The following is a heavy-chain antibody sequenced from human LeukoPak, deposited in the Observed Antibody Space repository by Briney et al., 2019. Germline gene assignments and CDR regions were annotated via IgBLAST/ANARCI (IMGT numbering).Heavy chain of an antibody. D-gene: IGHD6-13*01. Sequence: GGSLRLSCAASGITFSSYSMNWVRQAPGKGLEWVSYISSSSSTIYYADSVKGRFTISRDNAKNSLYLQMNSLRAEDTAVYYCARVSIAAAPYYFDYWGQGTLVTVSS. V-gene: IGHV3-48*01. CDR2: ISSSSSTI. CDR3: ARVSIAAAPYYFDY. CDR1: GITFSSYS. J-gene: IGHJ4*02.